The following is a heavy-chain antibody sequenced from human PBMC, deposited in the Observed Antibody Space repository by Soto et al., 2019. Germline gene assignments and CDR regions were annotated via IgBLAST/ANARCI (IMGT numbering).Heavy chain of an antibody. V-gene: IGHV3-23*04. D-gene: IGHD1-1*01. CDR3: VAEGDRYGTVCFDW. CDR2: IPATGDRT. J-gene: IGHJ4*02. CDR1: GLSFDREP. Sequence: EVQLVESGGGLVQPGGSLRLACVATGLSFDREPMSWVRQAPWKGLEWVAGIPATGDRTWHADSVRGRFTISRDNSKNTLYLHMNNLRVEDAAVYYCVAEGDRYGTVCFDWWGQRTLVTVPS.